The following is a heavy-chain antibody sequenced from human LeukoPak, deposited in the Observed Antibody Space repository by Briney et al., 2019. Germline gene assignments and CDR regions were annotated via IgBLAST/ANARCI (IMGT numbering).Heavy chain of an antibody. CDR3: ARRDYYYGSGSYLDY. D-gene: IGHD3-10*01. J-gene: IGHJ4*02. Sequence: GGSLRLSCAGSGFTFSNYSINWVRQAPGEGLEWVSAISGSGGSTYYADSVKGRFTISRDNSKNSLYLQMNSLRAEDTALYHCARRDYYYGSGSYLDYWGQGTLVTVSS. V-gene: IGHV3-23*01. CDR1: GFTFSNYS. CDR2: ISGSGGST.